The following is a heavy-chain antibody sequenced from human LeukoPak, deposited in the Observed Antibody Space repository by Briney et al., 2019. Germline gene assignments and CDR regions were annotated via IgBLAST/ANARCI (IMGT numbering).Heavy chain of an antibody. Sequence: GSLRLSCTASGFSFSIYWMTWVRQPPGKGLEWIGTIYYSGSTYYNSSLESRVTISLDTSKNQFSLKLSSVTAADTAVYYCARHIPVSMVDPWGQGTLVTVSS. D-gene: IGHD2-21*01. V-gene: IGHV4-39*07. J-gene: IGHJ5*02. CDR2: IYYSGST. CDR1: GFSFSIYW. CDR3: ARHIPVSMVDP.